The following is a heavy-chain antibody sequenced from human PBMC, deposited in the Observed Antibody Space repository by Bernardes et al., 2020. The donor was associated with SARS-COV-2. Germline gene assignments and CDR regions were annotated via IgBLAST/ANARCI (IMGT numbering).Heavy chain of an antibody. CDR2: LYYHGGT. CDR3: ARLIRSNWPDY. Sequence: SETLSLTCTVSGDSVRSGSYYWGWIRQHPGKGLEYIGYLYYHGGTNYNPSLKSRVIISIDTSKNQFSLKLTSVTAADTAVYYCARLIRSNWPDYWGQGTLVTVSS. J-gene: IGHJ4*02. D-gene: IGHD1-1*01. V-gene: IGHV4-61*01. CDR1: GDSVRSGSYY.